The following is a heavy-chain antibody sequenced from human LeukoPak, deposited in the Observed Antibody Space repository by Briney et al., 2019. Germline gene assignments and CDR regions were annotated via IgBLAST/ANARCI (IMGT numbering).Heavy chain of an antibody. J-gene: IGHJ4*02. V-gene: IGHV3-11*03. CDR3: ARLYSGYDSFLDY. CDR1: GFTLSDYY. Sequence: GGSLRLSCAASGFTLSDYYMSWIRQAPGKGLEWVSYISSSSSYTNYADSVKGRFTISRDNTKNSLYLQMNSLRAEDTAVYYCARLYSGYDSFLDYWGQGTLVTVSS. CDR2: ISSSSSYT. D-gene: IGHD5-12*01.